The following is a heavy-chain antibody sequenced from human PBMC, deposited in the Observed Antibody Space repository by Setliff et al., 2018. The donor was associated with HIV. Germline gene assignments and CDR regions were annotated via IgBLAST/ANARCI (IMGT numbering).Heavy chain of an antibody. CDR2: IYHSGST. CDR1: GGSISSSNW. J-gene: IGHJ4*02. D-gene: IGHD2-21*02. Sequence: SETLSLTCAVSGGSISSSNWWSWVRQPPGKGLEWIGEIYHSGSTNYNPSLKSRVTISVDTSKNQFSLNLSSVTAADTAVYYCARAPGVTPFDHWGPGTLVTVSS. CDR3: ARAPGVTPFDH. V-gene: IGHV4-4*02.